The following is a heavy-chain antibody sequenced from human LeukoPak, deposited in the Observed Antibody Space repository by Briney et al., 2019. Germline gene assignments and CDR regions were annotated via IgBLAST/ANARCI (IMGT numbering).Heavy chain of an antibody. D-gene: IGHD3-10*01. CDR2: INPNSGDT. CDR1: GYTFTGYF. CDR3: ARDSVDGSGTYYNDSPDY. J-gene: IGHJ4*02. V-gene: IGHV1-2*02. Sequence: ASMKVSCKTSGYTFTGYFLHWVRQAPGQGLEWMGWINPNSGDTNYALKFQDRVTMTRDTSISTAYMELSRLRSDDTAVYYCARDSVDGSGTYYNDSPDYWGQGTLVTVSS.